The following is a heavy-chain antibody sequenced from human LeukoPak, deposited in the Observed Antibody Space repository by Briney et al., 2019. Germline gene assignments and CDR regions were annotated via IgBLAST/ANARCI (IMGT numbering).Heavy chain of an antibody. D-gene: IGHD3-22*01. CDR3: ARSASSGPDAFDI. Sequence: SENLSLNCTVSGVSINSSSYYWGWIRQPPGKGLEWNGSIYYSGSTYYNPSLKSRITISVDTSKNQFSLKLSSVTAADTAVYYCARSASSGPDAFDIWGQGTMVTVSS. J-gene: IGHJ3*02. CDR2: IYYSGST. CDR1: GVSINSSSYY. V-gene: IGHV4-39*01.